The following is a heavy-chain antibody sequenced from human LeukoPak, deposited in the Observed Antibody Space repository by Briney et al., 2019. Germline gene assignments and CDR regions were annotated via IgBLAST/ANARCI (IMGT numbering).Heavy chain of an antibody. CDR1: GVSINTSPYY. CDR3: VRVRTGSIYH. Sequence: SETLSLTCTVSGVSINTSPYYWGWVRQPPEKGLEWLGSISYSGTAYYNPSLRSRVTVSRDTSKNQFSLNLNSVTAADTAVYYCVRVRTGSIYHWGQGILVIVSS. J-gene: IGHJ5*02. CDR2: ISYSGTA. D-gene: IGHD2-8*02. V-gene: IGHV4-39*07.